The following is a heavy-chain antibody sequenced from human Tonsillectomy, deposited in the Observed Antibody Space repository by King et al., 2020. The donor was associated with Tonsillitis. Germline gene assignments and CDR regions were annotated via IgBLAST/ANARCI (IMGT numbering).Heavy chain of an antibody. V-gene: IGHV1-2*02. CDR1: GYTFTGYY. J-gene: IGHJ3*02. Sequence: VQLVESGAEVKKPGASVKVSCKASGYTFTGYYIHWVRQAPGQGLEWMGGINPNNGGPNYAQKFQGRVTISRETSLSTAYMGLSRLRSNDTAVYYCASGLRDYDSSAKGAFDIWGQGTMVTVSS. CDR3: ASGLRDYDSSAKGAFDI. CDR2: INPNNGGP. D-gene: IGHD3-22*01.